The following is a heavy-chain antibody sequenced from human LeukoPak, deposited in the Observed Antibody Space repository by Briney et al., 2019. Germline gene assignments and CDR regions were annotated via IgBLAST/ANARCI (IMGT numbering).Heavy chain of an antibody. CDR2: IYYSGSS. D-gene: IGHD5-12*01. J-gene: IGHJ4*02. CDR3: ASHSGGYAY. CDR1: GGSISSDGYS. V-gene: IGHV4-30-4*07. Sequence: PSETLSLTCVVSGGSISSDGYSWNWIRQPPGKGLEWIGYIYYSGSSYYDPSLTSRVTISVDTSKNQFSLKLTSVTAADTAVYYCASHSGGYAYWGQGTLVTVSS.